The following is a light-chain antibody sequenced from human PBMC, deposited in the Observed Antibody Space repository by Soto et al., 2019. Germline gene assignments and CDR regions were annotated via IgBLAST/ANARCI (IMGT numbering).Light chain of an antibody. Sequence: DIVMTQSPLSLPVTPGEPASISCRSSQSLLHSNGYNYLDWYLQKPGQSPQLLIYLGSNRASGVADRFSGSGSGTDVTLKISRVEAEDVGVYYCMQALQTPTFGQGTKVEIK. J-gene: IGKJ1*01. CDR3: MQALQTPT. CDR1: QSLLHSNGYNY. V-gene: IGKV2-28*01. CDR2: LGS.